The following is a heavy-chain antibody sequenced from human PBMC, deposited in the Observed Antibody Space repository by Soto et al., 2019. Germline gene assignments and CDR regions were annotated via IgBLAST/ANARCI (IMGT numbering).Heavy chain of an antibody. Sequence: GAAVKVSCKASGVTFSSYAISWVRQAPGQGLEWMGGIIPIFGTANYAQKFQGRVTITADKSTGTAYMELSSLRSEDTAVYYCASNTVPAAIYYYYYGMDVWGQGTTVTVSS. J-gene: IGHJ6*02. CDR1: GVTFSSYA. V-gene: IGHV1-69*06. CDR3: ASNTVPAAIYYYYYGMDV. CDR2: IIPIFGTA. D-gene: IGHD2-2*02.